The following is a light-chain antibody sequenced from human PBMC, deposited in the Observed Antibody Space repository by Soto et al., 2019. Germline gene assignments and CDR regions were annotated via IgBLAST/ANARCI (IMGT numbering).Light chain of an antibody. CDR1: QSINSW. J-gene: IGKJ4*01. Sequence: DSQMTQYPSTLSASVGDRVTITCRASQSINSWLAWYQQKPGKAPKLLISKASTLQSGVPPRFSGSGSGIEFTLTISSLQPDDFATYYCQQYESYPMTFGGGTKVEIK. V-gene: IGKV1-5*03. CDR2: KAS. CDR3: QQYESYPMT.